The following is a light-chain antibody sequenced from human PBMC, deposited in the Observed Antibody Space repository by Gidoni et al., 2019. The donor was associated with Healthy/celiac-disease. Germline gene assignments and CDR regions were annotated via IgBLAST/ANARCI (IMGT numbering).Light chain of an antibody. CDR2: AAS. CDR1: QSISSY. V-gene: IGKV1-39*01. CDR3: QPSYSTPRT. J-gene: IGKJ1*01. Sequence: DIQMTQSPSSLSASVGDRVTITCRASQSISSYLNWYQQKPGKAPNLLIYAASSLQSGVPSRFSGSGSGPDFTLTISSLQPEDFATYYCQPSYSTPRTFXQXTKVEIK.